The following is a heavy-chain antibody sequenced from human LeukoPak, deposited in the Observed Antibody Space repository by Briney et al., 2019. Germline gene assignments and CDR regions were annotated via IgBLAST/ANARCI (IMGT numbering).Heavy chain of an antibody. V-gene: IGHV3-7*01. CDR1: GFTFSNSW. J-gene: IGHJ4*02. CDR3: FGSGSYSN. D-gene: IGHD3-10*01. CDR2: IKPDGSQT. Sequence: GGSLRLSCAASGFTFSNSWINWVRQALGKGLEWVANIKPDGSQTYYLDSVEGRFTVSRDNAKDSAYLQMNSLRAEDTAVYYCFGSGSYSNWDQGTLVTVSS.